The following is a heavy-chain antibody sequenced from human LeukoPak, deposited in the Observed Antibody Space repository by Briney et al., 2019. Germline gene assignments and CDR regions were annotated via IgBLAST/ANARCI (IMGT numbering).Heavy chain of an antibody. J-gene: IGHJ4*02. CDR3: SNLLYPCGDYLMPDY. D-gene: IGHD4-17*01. CDR2: INGIDGST. V-gene: IGHV3-23*01. CDR1: GFTFSSYA. Sequence: GGALRLSCPASGFTFSSYAMTWVRQAPGKGLDRVSAINGIDGSTYYAASVKGRFTISRGNSKETLYLQVDILQACVPGGFFLSNLLYPCGDYLMPDYWGQGPLVSVSS.